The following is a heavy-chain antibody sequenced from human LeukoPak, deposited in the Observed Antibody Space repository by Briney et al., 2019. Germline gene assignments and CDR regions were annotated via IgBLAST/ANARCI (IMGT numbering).Heavy chain of an antibody. J-gene: IGHJ6*02. Sequence: PGGSLRLSCAASGFTFSSYGMHWVRQAPGKGLEWVAVIWYDGSNKYYADSVKGRFTISRDNSKNTLYLQMNSLRAEDTAVYYCARDRRGGHISHYYYGMDVWGQGTTVTVSS. CDR1: GFTFSSYG. V-gene: IGHV3-33*01. D-gene: IGHD4-23*01. CDR2: IWYDGSNK. CDR3: ARDRRGGHISHYYYGMDV.